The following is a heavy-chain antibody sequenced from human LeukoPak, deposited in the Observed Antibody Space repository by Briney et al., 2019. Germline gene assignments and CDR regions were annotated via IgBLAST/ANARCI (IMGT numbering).Heavy chain of an antibody. Sequence: GGSLRLSCAASGFTFDDYAMHWVRQAPGKGLQWVSLISWDGSRTYYADSVKGRFTISRDNSKNSLYLRMSIVRAEDTALYYCARPADSGSSTTLDYWGQGTLVTVSS. V-gene: IGHV3-43D*03. CDR1: GFTFDDYA. D-gene: IGHD1-26*01. J-gene: IGHJ4*02. CDR3: ARPADSGSSTTLDY. CDR2: ISWDGSRT.